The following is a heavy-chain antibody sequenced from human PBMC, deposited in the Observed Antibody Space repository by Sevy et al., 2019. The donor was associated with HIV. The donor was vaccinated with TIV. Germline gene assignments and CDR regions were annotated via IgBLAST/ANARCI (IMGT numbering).Heavy chain of an antibody. J-gene: IGHJ4*02. V-gene: IGHV1-8*01. D-gene: IGHD3-10*01. Sequence: ASVKVSCKASGYTFTSYDINWVRQATGQGLEWMGWMNPNSGNTGYAQKFQGRVTMTRNTSISTAYMELSSLRSEDTAVYYCARGSRNYYGSGSYSDFDYWGQGTLVTDSS. CDR1: GYTFTSYD. CDR3: ARGSRNYYGSGSYSDFDY. CDR2: MNPNSGNT.